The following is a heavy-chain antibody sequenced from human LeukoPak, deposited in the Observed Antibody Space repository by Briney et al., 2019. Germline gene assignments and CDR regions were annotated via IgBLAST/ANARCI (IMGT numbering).Heavy chain of an antibody. D-gene: IGHD3-22*01. Sequence: SETLSLTCAVYGGSFSGYYWSWIRQPPGKGLEWIGEINHSGSTNYNPSLKSRVTISVDTSKNQFSLKLSSVTAADTAVYYCARVGDYYDSQIQANWFDPWGQGTLVTVSS. J-gene: IGHJ5*02. CDR3: ARVGDYYDSQIQANWFDP. V-gene: IGHV4-34*01. CDR1: GGSFSGYY. CDR2: INHSGST.